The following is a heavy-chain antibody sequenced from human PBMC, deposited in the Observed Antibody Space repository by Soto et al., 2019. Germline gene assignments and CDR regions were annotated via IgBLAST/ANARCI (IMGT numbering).Heavy chain of an antibody. D-gene: IGHD3-9*01. CDR2: IYYRGNT. CDR1: GGSISTYY. Sequence: SETLSLTCIVSGGSISTYYRSWIRQPPGKGLEWIGYIYYRGNTNYNPSFKSRVTISLDTSKNQFSLRLSSVTAADTAIYYCARHPGYYDVLTGYSTYYFDYWGQGALVTVSS. CDR3: ARHPGYYDVLTGYSTYYFDY. V-gene: IGHV4-59*08. J-gene: IGHJ4*02.